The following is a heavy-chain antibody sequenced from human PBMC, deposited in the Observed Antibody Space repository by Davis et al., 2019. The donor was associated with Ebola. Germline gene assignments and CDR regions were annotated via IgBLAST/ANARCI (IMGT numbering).Heavy chain of an antibody. D-gene: IGHD2-2*01. CDR2: INHSGST. CDR3: ARARIGYCISTSCSNGMDV. J-gene: IGHJ6*02. CDR1: GGSFNSYY. V-gene: IGHV4-34*01. Sequence: SETLSLTCAVYGGSFNSYYWSWIRQPPGKGLEWIGEINHSGSTNYNPSLKSRVTISVDTSKNQFSLNLTSVTAADTAVYYCARARIGYCISTSCSNGMDVWGQGTTVTVSS.